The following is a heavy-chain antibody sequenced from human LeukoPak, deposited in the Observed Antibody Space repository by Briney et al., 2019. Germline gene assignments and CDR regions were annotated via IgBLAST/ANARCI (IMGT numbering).Heavy chain of an antibody. Sequence: SETLSLTCTVSGDSLRGYYWSWLRQAPGKGLEWIAYIYSTGLTDYSPSLNSRVTLSLDSAKNQFSLELRSVTAADTAVYYCARHRGGRFSESYCDYWGQGILVTVSS. CDR3: ARHRGGRFSESYCDY. J-gene: IGHJ4*02. V-gene: IGHV4-59*08. CDR1: GDSLRGYY. CDR2: IYSTGLT. D-gene: IGHD1-26*01.